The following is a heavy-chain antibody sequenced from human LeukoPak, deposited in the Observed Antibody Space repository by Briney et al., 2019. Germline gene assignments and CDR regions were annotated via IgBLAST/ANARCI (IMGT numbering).Heavy chain of an antibody. J-gene: IGHJ4*02. Sequence: GRSLRLSCAASGFTFSSYAMHWVRQAPGKGLEWVAVISYDGSNKYYADSVKGRFTISRDNSKNTLYLQMNSLRAEDTAVYYCAKDREVVAATAFDYWGQGTLVTVSS. V-gene: IGHV3-30*04. CDR2: ISYDGSNK. CDR3: AKDREVVAATAFDY. CDR1: GFTFSSYA. D-gene: IGHD2-15*01.